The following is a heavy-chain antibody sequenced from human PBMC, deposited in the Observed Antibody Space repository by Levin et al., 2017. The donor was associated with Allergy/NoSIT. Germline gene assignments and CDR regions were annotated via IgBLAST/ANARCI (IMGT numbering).Heavy chain of an antibody. CDR3: AKDPWSGRDYDYGMDV. D-gene: IGHD2-15*01. V-gene: IGHV3-23*01. J-gene: IGHJ6*02. CDR2: ISGSGSKS. Sequence: GESLKISCAASGFTFSSYAMTWVRQAPGKGLEWVSAISGSGSKSYYSDSVKGRFTISRDNSKNTLYLQMNSLRAEDTAAYYCAKDPWSGRDYDYGMDVWGQGTTVTVSS. CDR1: GFTFSSYA.